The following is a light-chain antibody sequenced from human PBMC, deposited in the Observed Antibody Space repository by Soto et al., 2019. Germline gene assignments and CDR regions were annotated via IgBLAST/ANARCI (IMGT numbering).Light chain of an antibody. Sequence: QSALTQPPSVSGSPGQSVTITCTGTSSDVGSYNRVSWYQQPPGTAPKLMIYEVSNRPSGVPDRFSGSKSGNTASLTISGFQAEDEADYYCSSYTSSSTHYVFGTGTKVTVL. CDR3: SSYTSSSTHYV. CDR2: EVS. V-gene: IGLV2-18*02. J-gene: IGLJ1*01. CDR1: SSDVGSYNR.